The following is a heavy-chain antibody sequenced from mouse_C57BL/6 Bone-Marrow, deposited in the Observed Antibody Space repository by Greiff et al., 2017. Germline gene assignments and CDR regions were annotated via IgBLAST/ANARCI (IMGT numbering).Heavy chain of an antibody. CDR2: ISDGGSYT. CDR1: GFTFSSYA. D-gene: IGHD1-1*01. V-gene: IGHV5-4*03. Sequence: EVKLVESGGGLVKPGGSLKLSCAASGFTFSSYAMSWVRQTPEKRLEWVATISDGGSYTYYPDNVKGRFTISRDNAKNNLYLQMSHLKSEDTAMYYCARAFYYYGSNYAMDYWGQGTSDTVSS. J-gene: IGHJ4*01. CDR3: ARAFYYYGSNYAMDY.